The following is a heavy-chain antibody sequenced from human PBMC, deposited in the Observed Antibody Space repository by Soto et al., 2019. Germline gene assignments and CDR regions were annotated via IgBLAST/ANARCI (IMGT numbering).Heavy chain of an antibody. CDR3: AIEGRHLVLDY. Sequence: PGESLKISGKGYGFSSYWISWLRQMPGRGLEWMGIIYPGDSDTIYSPSFQGQVTISVDKSINTAYLQWDSLRASDTAIYYCAIEGRHLVLDYWGQGT. CDR1: GFSSYW. V-gene: IGHV5-51*01. J-gene: IGHJ4*02. D-gene: IGHD6-6*01. CDR2: IYPGDSDT.